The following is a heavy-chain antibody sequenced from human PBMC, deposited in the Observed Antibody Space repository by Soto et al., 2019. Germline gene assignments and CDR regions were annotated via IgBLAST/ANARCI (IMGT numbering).Heavy chain of an antibody. V-gene: IGHV3-74*01. CDR3: VRDSHGDY. J-gene: IGHJ4*02. Sequence: EVQLVESGGGLVQPGGSLRLSCAGSGFTFSNYWMHWVRQAPGKGLEWVSRIDHDGPTDYADSVRGRFTISRDNAENKLYLQLNSLSPEDTAVYYCVRDSHGDYCGQGTLVTVSS. CDR1: GFTFSNYW. CDR2: IDHDGPT.